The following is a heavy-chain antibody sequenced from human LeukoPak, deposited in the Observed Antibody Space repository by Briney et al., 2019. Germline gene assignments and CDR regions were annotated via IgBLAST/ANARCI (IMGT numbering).Heavy chain of an antibody. CDR2: INPNSGGT. CDR3: ARGPRPDSSGWYTGGAFDI. CDR1: GYTFTGYY. J-gene: IGHJ3*02. D-gene: IGHD6-19*01. V-gene: IGHV1-2*06. Sequence: ASVKVSCKASGYTFTGYYMHWVRQAPGQGLEWMGRINPNSGGTNYAQKFQGRVTMTRDTSTSTVYMELSSLRSEDTAVYYCARGPRPDSSGWYTGGAFDIWGQGTMVTVSS.